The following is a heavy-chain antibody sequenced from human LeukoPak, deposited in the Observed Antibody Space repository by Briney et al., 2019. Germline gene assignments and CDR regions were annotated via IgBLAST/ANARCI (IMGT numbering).Heavy chain of an antibody. Sequence: ASVKVSCKASGYTFTSFGISWVRRAPGQGLEWMGWIGAYNGNTKYGQKLQGRVTMTTDTSTSTAYMELRSLRSDDAAVYYCARDQMNIAAAGAYFDYRGQGTLVTVSS. CDR1: GYTFTSFG. V-gene: IGHV1-18*01. D-gene: IGHD6-13*01. J-gene: IGHJ4*02. CDR2: IGAYNGNT. CDR3: ARDQMNIAAAGAYFDY.